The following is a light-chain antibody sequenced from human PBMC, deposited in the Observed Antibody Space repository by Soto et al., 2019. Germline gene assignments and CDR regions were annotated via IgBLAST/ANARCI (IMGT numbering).Light chain of an antibody. CDR3: AAWDDSLNGHV. V-gene: IGLV1-44*01. CDR1: SSNIGTSS. Sequence: QSVLTQPHSASGTPGQRVTISCSGSSSNIGTSSVHWFQQLPGTAPKPLISTTNQRPSGVPERFSGSKSGTSASLAISGLHSEDEADYYCAAWDDSLNGHVFGTGTKVIIL. CDR2: TTN. J-gene: IGLJ1*01.